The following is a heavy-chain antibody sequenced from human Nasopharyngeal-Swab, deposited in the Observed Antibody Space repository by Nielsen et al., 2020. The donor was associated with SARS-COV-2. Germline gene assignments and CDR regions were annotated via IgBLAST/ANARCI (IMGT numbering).Heavy chain of an antibody. D-gene: IGHD1-26*01. CDR1: GFLFSTYG. J-gene: IGHJ4*02. V-gene: IGHV3-21*01. CDR2: ISSYSTDI. CDR3: ARYYRLGANRSFDY. Sequence: GESLKISCAASGFLFSTYGMNWVRQAPGKGLEWVSSISSYSTDIHYADSLRGRFTISRDNAKNSLYLQMNSLRDEDTAVYYCARYYRLGANRSFDYWGQGTLVTVST.